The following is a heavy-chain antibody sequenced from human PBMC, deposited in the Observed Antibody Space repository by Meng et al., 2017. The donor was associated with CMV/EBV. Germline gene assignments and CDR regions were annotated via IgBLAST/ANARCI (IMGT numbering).Heavy chain of an antibody. Sequence: QAPLPASGPVLVSPSPPLSLPCSFPACSFRLGNKPCRSIRPPAWKGLELLLPISTNGISYYNPSLESRLTISVDTSKNEFSLKLRSVTAADTAVYYCASYVAGDGGRGSWGQGVLVTVSS. CDR3: ASYVAGDGGRGS. J-gene: IGHJ5*02. V-gene: IGHV4-61*02. CDR2: ISTNGIS. D-gene: IGHD3-16*01. CDR1: ACSFRLGNKP.